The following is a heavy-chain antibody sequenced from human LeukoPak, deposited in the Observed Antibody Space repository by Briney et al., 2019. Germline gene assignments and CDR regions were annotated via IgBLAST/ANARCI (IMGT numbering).Heavy chain of an antibody. V-gene: IGHV3-48*01. J-gene: IGHJ4*02. Sequence: GGSLRLSCAASGFTFSTYSMNWVRQAPGKGLQWVSYVSSSSSTIYYADSVKGRFTISRDNAKNSLYLQMNSLRAEDTAVYYCARALWFGETFPAYWGQGTLVTVSS. D-gene: IGHD3-10*01. CDR3: ARALWFGETFPAY. CDR2: VSSSSSTI. CDR1: GFTFSTYS.